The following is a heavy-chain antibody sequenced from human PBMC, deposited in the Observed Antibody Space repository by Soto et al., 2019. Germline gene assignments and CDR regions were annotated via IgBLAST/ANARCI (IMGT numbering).Heavy chain of an antibody. V-gene: IGHV1-69*01. CDR2: IIPIFGTA. D-gene: IGHD3-16*01. Sequence: QVQLVQSGAAVKKPGSSVKVSCKASGGTFSSYAISWVRKAPGQGLAWMGGIIPIFGTANYAQKFQGRVTITADESTSTAYMELSSLRSDDTAVYCCAGELIDGYNSGYYYGMDVWFQGTTVTVSS. J-gene: IGHJ6*02. CDR1: GGTFSSYA. CDR3: AGELIDGYNSGYYYGMDV.